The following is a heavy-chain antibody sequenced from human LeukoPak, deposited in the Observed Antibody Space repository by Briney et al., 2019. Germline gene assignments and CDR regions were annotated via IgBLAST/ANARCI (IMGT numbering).Heavy chain of an antibody. V-gene: IGHV3-30*18. CDR3: AKRPSDYGDYVTYFDY. CDR2: ISDDGRNK. Sequence: GGSLRLSCAASGFSFISYGMDWVRQAPGKGLEWVGVISDDGRNKKYADSVKRRFTISRDNSEDTLYLQMNSLRDEDTAVYYCAKRPSDYGDYVTYFDYWGQGTLVTVSS. CDR1: GFSFISYG. J-gene: IGHJ4*02. D-gene: IGHD4-17*01.